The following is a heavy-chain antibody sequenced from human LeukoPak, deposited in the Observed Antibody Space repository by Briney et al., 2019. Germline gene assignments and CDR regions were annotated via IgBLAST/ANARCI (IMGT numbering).Heavy chain of an antibody. CDR3: AKILSSGWYYFDY. Sequence: PGGSLRLSCAASGFTFSRYAMTWVRQAPGKGLEWVSAISGSGGSTYYADSVKGRFTISKDDSKNTLNLQMNSLRAEDTATYFCAKILSSGWYYFDYWGQGTLVTVPS. CDR2: ISGSGGST. J-gene: IGHJ4*02. CDR1: GFTFSRYA. D-gene: IGHD6-19*01. V-gene: IGHV3-23*01.